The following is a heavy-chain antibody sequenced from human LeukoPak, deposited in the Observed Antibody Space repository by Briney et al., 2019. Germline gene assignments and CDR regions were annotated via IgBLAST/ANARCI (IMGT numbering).Heavy chain of an antibody. CDR2: ISGSGGST. D-gene: IGHD1-26*01. Sequence: GGSLRLSCAASGFTFSSYAMSWVRQAPGKGLEWVLAISGSGGSTYYADSVKGRFTISRGNSKNTLYLQMNSLRAEDTAVYYCAKESLGASYFDYWGQGTLVTVSS. J-gene: IGHJ4*02. V-gene: IGHV3-23*01. CDR1: GFTFSSYA. CDR3: AKESLGASYFDY.